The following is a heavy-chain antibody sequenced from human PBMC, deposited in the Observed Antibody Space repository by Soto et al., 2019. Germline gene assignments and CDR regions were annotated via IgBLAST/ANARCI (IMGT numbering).Heavy chain of an antibody. CDR1: GYTFTSYA. V-gene: IGHV1-3*01. CDR3: ARGEIMATSPFDY. CDR2: INAGNGNT. J-gene: IGHJ4*02. Sequence: ASVKVSCKASGYTFTSYAMHWVRQAPGQRLEWMGWINAGNGNTKYSQKFQGRVTITRDTSASTAYMELSSLRSEDTAVYYCARGEIMATSPFDYWGQGTLVTVSS. D-gene: IGHD5-12*01.